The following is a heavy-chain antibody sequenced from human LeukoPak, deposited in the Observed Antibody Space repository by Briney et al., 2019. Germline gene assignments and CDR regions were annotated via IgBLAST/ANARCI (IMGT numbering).Heavy chain of an antibody. CDR3: ARVTSGMRYNWFDP. CDR2: IHPRSGYS. CDR1: GCTFADYD. Sequence: ASVKVSCKTSGCTFADYDVNWVRQAPGQGLEWMGYIHPRSGYSESAQRFQGRLSMTRDVSTDTAYMELSTLTSDDTAVYYCARVTSGMRYNWFDPWGQGTLIIVSS. D-gene: IGHD2-2*01. J-gene: IGHJ5*02. V-gene: IGHV1-8*01.